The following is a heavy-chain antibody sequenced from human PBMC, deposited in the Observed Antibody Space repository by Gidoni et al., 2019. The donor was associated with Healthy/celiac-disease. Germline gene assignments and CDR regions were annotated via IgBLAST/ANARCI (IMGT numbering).Heavy chain of an antibody. CDR2: IYYSGST. D-gene: IGHD6-19*01. CDR1: GGSISSYY. CDR3: AGLDSSGWTGGAFDY. Sequence: QVQLQESGPGLVKPSETLSLTCTVSGGSISSYYWSWIRQPPGKGLGWIGYIYYSGSTNYNPSRKSRVTISVETSKNQFSLKLSSVTAADTAVYYCAGLDSSGWTGGAFDYWGQGTLVTVSS. J-gene: IGHJ4*02. V-gene: IGHV4-59*01.